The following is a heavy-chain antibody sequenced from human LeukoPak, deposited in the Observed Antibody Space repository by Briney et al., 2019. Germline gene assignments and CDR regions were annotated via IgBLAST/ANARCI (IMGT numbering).Heavy chain of an antibody. V-gene: IGHV4-31*03. CDR2: IYYSGST. J-gene: IGHJ5*02. Sequence: SQTLSLTCTVSGGSISSGGYYWSWIRQHPEKGLEWIGYIYYSGSTYYNPSLKSRVTISVDRSKNQFSLKLSSVTAADTAVYYCARGRGGYEISWIDPWGQGTLVTVSS. CDR1: GGSISSGGYY. CDR3: ARGRGGYEISWIDP. D-gene: IGHD5-12*01.